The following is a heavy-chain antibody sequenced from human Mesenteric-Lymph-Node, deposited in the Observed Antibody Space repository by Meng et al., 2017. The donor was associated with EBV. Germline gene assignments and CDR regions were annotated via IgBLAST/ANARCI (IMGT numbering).Heavy chain of an antibody. CDR3: ARGATSVFEL. J-gene: IGHJ2*01. V-gene: IGHV6-1*01. CDR1: ADSVSHSSAA. CDR2: TYYRSKWYN. Sequence: QVQLQQSGPGLVKPSXTPPITCVISADSVSHSSAAWTWFRQSASRGLEWLGRTYYRSKWYNDYAVFVKSRITINPDTSKNQFSLQLNSVTPEDTAVYYCARGATSVFELWGRGTLVTVSS.